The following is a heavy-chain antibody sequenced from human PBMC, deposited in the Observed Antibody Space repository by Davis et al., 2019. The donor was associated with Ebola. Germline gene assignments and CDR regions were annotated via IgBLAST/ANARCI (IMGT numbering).Heavy chain of an antibody. CDR1: GFTFSGFA. Sequence: GESLKISCAASGFTFSGFAMHWVRQASGKGLEWVGRIRSKANSYATAYAASVKGRFTISRDDSKNTAYLQMNSLKTEDTAVYYCSADDYWGQGTLVTVSS. D-gene: IGHD2-2*01. CDR3: SADDY. CDR2: IRSKANSYAT. V-gene: IGHV3-73*01. J-gene: IGHJ4*02.